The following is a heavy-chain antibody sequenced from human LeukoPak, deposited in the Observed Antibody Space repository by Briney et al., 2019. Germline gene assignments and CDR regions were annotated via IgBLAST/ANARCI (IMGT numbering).Heavy chain of an antibody. D-gene: IGHD2-2*02. V-gene: IGHV4-34*01. CDR2: INHSGST. Sequence: PSETLSLTCAVYSGSFSGYYWSWIRQPPGKGLEWIGEINHSGSTNYNPSLKSRVTISVDTSKNQFSLKLSSVTAADTAVYYCARGLYCSSTSCYTTSHYYYYMDVWGKGTTVTVSS. CDR1: SGSFSGYY. J-gene: IGHJ6*03. CDR3: ARGLYCSSTSCYTTSHYYYYMDV.